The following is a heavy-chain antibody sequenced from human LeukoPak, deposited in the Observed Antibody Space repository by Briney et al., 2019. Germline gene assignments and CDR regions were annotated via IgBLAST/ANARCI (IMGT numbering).Heavy chain of an antibody. CDR1: GSTFISYW. Sequence: GESLKISWQRSGSTFISYWIGWARRLPGKGLEWMGIIYPGDSDTRYSPSFQGQVTISADKSISTAYLQWSSLKASDTAMYYCARLYGPASSAGDIWGQGTMVTVSS. CDR3: ARLYGPASSAGDI. J-gene: IGHJ3*02. V-gene: IGHV5-51*01. D-gene: IGHD2-15*01. CDR2: IYPGDSDT.